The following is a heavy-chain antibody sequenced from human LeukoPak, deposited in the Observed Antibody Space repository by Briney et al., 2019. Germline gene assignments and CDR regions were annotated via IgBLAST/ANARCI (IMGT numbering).Heavy chain of an antibody. D-gene: IGHD3-10*01. Sequence: PSETLSLTCAVYGGSSSGYYWSWIRQPPGKGLEWIGEINHSGSTNYNPSLKSRVTISVDTSKNQFSLKLSSVTAADTAVYYCASGLTMVRGVIPHYWGQGTLVTVSS. V-gene: IGHV4-34*01. CDR2: INHSGST. J-gene: IGHJ4*02. CDR3: ASGLTMVRGVIPHY. CDR1: GGSSSGYY.